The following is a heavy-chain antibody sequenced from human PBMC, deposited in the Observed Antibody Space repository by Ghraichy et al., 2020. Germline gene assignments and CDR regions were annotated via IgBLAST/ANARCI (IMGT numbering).Heavy chain of an antibody. Sequence: LSLTCAASGFTFSSYWMHWVRQAPGKGLVWVSRINSDGSSTSYADSVKGRFTISRDNAKNTLYLQMNSLRAEDTAVYYCARDPGAPAMVPFDYWGQGTLVTVSS. CDR1: GFTFSSYW. J-gene: IGHJ4*02. CDR3: ARDPGAPAMVPFDY. CDR2: INSDGSST. V-gene: IGHV3-74*01. D-gene: IGHD5-18*01.